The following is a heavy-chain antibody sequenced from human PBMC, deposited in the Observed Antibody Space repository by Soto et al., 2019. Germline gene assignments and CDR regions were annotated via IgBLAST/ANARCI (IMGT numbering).Heavy chain of an antibody. CDR1: GGTFSRYA. J-gene: IGHJ4*02. V-gene: IGHV1-69*01. D-gene: IGHD3-22*01. CDR2: IIPIFGTA. Sequence: QVQLVQSGAEVKKPGSSVKVSCKASGGTFSRYAISWVRQAPGQGLEWMGGIIPIFGTANYAQKFQGRVTITADESTSTAYMELSSLRSEDTAVYYCARDGRGYYDSSGYYFAHFDYCGQGTLVTVSS. CDR3: ARDGRGYYDSSGYYFAHFDY.